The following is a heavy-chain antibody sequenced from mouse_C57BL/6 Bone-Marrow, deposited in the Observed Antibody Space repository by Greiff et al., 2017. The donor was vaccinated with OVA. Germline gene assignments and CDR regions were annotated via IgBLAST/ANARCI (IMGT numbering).Heavy chain of an antibody. CDR2: IRNKANGYTT. J-gene: IGHJ4*01. CDR1: GFTFTDYY. D-gene: IGHD2-3*01. CDR3: ARDGYYLYYAMDY. V-gene: IGHV7-3*01. Sequence: EVQVVESGGGLVQPGGSLILSCAASGFTFTDYYMSWVRQPPGKALEWLGFIRNKANGYTTEYSASVKGRFTISRDNSQSILYLQMNALRAEDSATYYCARDGYYLYYAMDYWGQGTSVTVSS.